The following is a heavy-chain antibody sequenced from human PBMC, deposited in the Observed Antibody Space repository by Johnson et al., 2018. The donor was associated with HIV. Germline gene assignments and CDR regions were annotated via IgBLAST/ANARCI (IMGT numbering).Heavy chain of an antibody. Sequence: VQLVESGGGLVQPGGSLRLSCAASGFTFNNYWMHWVRQAPGKGLEWVANIKEDGSDKHFVESVKGRFTISRDNSKNTLYLQMNSLRAEDTALYYCARQTLRAFDIWGQGTMVTVSS. V-gene: IGHV3-7*01. J-gene: IGHJ3*02. CDR1: GFTFNNYW. CDR2: IKEDGSDK. CDR3: ARQTLRAFDI.